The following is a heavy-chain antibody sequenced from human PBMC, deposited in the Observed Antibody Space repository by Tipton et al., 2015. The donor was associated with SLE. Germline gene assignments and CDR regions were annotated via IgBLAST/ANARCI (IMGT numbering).Heavy chain of an antibody. CDR1: GFTFSSHG. CDR2: ITSSSSYI. D-gene: IGHD6-13*01. V-gene: IGHV3-21*01. J-gene: IGHJ6*03. Sequence: SLRLSCAASGFTFSSHGMHWVRQAPGKGLEWVSSITSSSSYIYYADSVKGRFTISRDNAKNSLYLQMNSLRAEDTAVYYCARVYSSNWYDYYYMDVWGKGTTVTVSS. CDR3: ARVYSSNWYDYYYMDV.